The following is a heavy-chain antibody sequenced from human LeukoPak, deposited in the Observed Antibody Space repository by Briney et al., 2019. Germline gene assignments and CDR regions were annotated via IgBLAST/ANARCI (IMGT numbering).Heavy chain of an antibody. J-gene: IGHJ3*02. D-gene: IGHD3-10*01. CDR1: GFTFSSYA. V-gene: IGHV3-30-3*01. CDR3: ARNPNYYGSGSYSAFDI. CDR2: ISYDGSNK. Sequence: PGGSLRLSCAASGFTFSSYAMHWVRQAPGKGLEWVAVISYDGSNKYYADSVKGRFTISRDNSKNTLYLQMNSLRAEDTAVYYCARNPNYYGSGSYSAFDIWGQGTMVTVSS.